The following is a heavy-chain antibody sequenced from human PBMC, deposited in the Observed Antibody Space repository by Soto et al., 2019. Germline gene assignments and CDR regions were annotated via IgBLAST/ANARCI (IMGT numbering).Heavy chain of an antibody. J-gene: IGHJ4*02. D-gene: IGHD3-3*01. CDR2: ICHSGST. CDR3: ARAIDYDFWSGYYDX. V-gene: IGHV4-30-2*01. CDR1: GGSIISCGYS. Sequence: AVSGGSIISCGYSWSLIRQPPGKGLEWIGYICHSGSTYYNPSLKSRVTISVDRSKNQFSLKLSSVTAAETAVYYFARAIDYDFWSGYYDXWGQGTLVTVSX.